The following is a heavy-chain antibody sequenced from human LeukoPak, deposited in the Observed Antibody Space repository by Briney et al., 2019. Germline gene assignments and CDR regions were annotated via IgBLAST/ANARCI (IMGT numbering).Heavy chain of an antibody. CDR2: INSDGSST. D-gene: IGHD3-3*01. Sequence: PGGSLRLSCATSGFTFSSYWMHWVRQAPGKGLVWASRINSDGSSTSYADSVKGRFTISRDNAKNTLYLQMNSLRAEDTAVYYCARARYQLLGTYYDFWSGPQDAFDIWGQGTMVTVSS. CDR3: ARARYQLLGTYYDFWSGPQDAFDI. CDR1: GFTFSSYW. V-gene: IGHV3-74*01. J-gene: IGHJ3*02.